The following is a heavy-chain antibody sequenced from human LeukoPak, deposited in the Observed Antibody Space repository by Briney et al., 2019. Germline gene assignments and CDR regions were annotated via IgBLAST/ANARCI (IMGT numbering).Heavy chain of an antibody. Sequence: PGGSLRLSCAASGFIFSSYAMSWVRQAPGKGLEWVSAISSSGGRTYYADSVKGRFTISRDNSKNTLYLQMNSLRAEDTAVYYCAKGYCSGGSCYSGLFDYWGQGTLLTVSS. D-gene: IGHD2-15*01. V-gene: IGHV3-23*01. CDR1: GFIFSSYA. CDR3: AKGYCSGGSCYSGLFDY. J-gene: IGHJ4*02. CDR2: ISSSGGRT.